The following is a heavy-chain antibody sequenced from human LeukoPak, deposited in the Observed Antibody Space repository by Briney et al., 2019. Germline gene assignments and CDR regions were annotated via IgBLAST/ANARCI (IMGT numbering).Heavy chain of an antibody. Sequence: GGSLRLSCAASGFPFSSYWMHWVRQAPGKGLVWVSRINSGGSGTSYADSVKGRFTISRDNAKNTLYLQMNSLRAEDTAVYYCARNRGDYEAYYFDYWGQGTLVTVSS. J-gene: IGHJ4*02. CDR3: ARNRGDYEAYYFDY. CDR2: INSGGSGT. D-gene: IGHD4-17*01. V-gene: IGHV3-74*01. CDR1: GFPFSSYW.